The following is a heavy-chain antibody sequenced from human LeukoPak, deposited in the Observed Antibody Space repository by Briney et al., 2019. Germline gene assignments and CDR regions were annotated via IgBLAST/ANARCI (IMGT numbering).Heavy chain of an antibody. CDR3: ARDIAAAGLFFDY. Sequence: GGSLRLSCAASGFTFSSYWMSWVRQAPGKGLEWVANMKYDGSEKDYVDAVKGRFTISRGNAKNSLYLQMNSLRAEDTAVYYCARDIAAAGLFFDYWGQGTLVTVSS. J-gene: IGHJ4*02. V-gene: IGHV3-7*01. CDR2: MKYDGSEK. D-gene: IGHD6-13*01. CDR1: GFTFSSYW.